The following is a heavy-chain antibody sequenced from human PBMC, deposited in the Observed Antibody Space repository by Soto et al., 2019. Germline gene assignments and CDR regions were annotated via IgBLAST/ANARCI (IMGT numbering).Heavy chain of an antibody. CDR2: IIPILGTA. D-gene: IGHD3-10*01. Sequence: QVQLVQSGAEVKKPGFSVTVSCTASGGTFSSYAINWVRQAPGQGLEWMGGIIPILGTANYAQKFQGRVTITADESPSTAYMELSSLRSEDTAVYYYAREIEIRFEGGYLDYWGQGTLVTVSS. CDR3: AREIEIRFEGGYLDY. CDR1: GGTFSSYA. V-gene: IGHV1-69*01. J-gene: IGHJ4*02.